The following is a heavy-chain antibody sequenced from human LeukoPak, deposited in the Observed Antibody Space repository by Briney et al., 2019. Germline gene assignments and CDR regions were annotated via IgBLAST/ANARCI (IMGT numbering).Heavy chain of an antibody. Sequence: SETLSLTCTVPGGSISSGSYYWSWIRQPPGKRLEWIGPIYTSGSTNYNPSLKSPVTISVATSTNHFSLQLPSVTPADMAVYSCARDKLGPEGIFDYCGQGTLVTVSS. J-gene: IGHJ4*02. CDR2: IYTSGST. CDR3: ARDKLGPEGIFDY. CDR1: GGSISSGSYY. V-gene: IGHV4-61*02. D-gene: IGHD3-16*01.